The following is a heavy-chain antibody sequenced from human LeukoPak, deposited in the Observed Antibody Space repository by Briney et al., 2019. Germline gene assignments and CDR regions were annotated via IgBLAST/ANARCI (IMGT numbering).Heavy chain of an antibody. D-gene: IGHD3-22*01. CDR2: INSDGSST. Sequence: GGSLRLSCAASGFTFSSHWMHWVRQAPGKGLVWVSRINSDGSSTSYADSVKGRFTISRDNAKNTLYLQMNSLRAEDTAVYYCARDWVDYYDSRDDAFDIWGKGTMVTVFS. J-gene: IGHJ3*02. V-gene: IGHV3-74*01. CDR1: GFTFSSHW. CDR3: ARDWVDYYDSRDDAFDI.